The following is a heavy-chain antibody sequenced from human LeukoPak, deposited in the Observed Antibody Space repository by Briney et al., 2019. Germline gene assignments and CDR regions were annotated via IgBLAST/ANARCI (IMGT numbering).Heavy chain of an antibody. J-gene: IGHJ5*02. V-gene: IGHV4-59*01. CDR2: IYYSGST. CDR1: GGSISSYY. CDR3: AREGGDGYNSLDP. Sequence: SETLSLTCTVSGGSISSYYWSWIRQPPGKGLEWIGYIYYSGSTNYNPSLKSRVTISVDTSKNQFPLKLSSVTAADTAVYYCAREGGDGYNSLDPWGQGTLVTVSS. D-gene: IGHD5-24*01.